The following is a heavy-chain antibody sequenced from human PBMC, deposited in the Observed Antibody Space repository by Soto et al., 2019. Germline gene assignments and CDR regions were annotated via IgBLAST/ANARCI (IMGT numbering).Heavy chain of an antibody. J-gene: IGHJ1*01. D-gene: IGHD2-15*01. CDR1: GYTFTSYA. CDR3: ARPRAHCSGGSCYTEYFQH. Sequence: QVQLVQSGAEVKKPGASVKVSCKASGYTFTSYAMHWVRQAPGQRLEWMGWINVGNGNTKYSQKFQGRVTITRETAASTAYMELSSLRSEDTAVYYCARPRAHCSGGSCYTEYFQHWGQGTLVTVSS. V-gene: IGHV1-3*01. CDR2: INVGNGNT.